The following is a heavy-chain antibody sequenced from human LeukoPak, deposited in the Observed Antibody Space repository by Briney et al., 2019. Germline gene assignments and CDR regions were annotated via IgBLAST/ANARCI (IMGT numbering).Heavy chain of an antibody. Sequence: SVKVSCKASGYTFTSYGISWVRQAPGQGLEWMGGIIPIFGTANYAQKFQGRVTITADESTSTAYMELSSLRSEDTAVYYCARVPLGGQTAFDIWGQGTMVTVSS. CDR2: IIPIFGTA. CDR1: GYTFTSYG. CDR3: ARVPLGGQTAFDI. J-gene: IGHJ3*02. V-gene: IGHV1-69*13. D-gene: IGHD2-15*01.